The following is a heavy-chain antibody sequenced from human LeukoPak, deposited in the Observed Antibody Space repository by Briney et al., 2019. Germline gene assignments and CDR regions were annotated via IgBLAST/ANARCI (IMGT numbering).Heavy chain of an antibody. V-gene: IGHV3-23*01. D-gene: IGHD3-16*01. Sequence: GGSLRLSCAASGFTFSSYAMSWVRQAPGRGLEWVSAISGSGGSTYYADSVKGRFTISRDNSKNTLCLQMNSLRAEDTAVYYCAKGVAYTRGITTYDYWGQGTLVTVSS. CDR1: GFTFSSYA. CDR2: ISGSGGST. J-gene: IGHJ4*02. CDR3: AKGVAYTRGITTYDY.